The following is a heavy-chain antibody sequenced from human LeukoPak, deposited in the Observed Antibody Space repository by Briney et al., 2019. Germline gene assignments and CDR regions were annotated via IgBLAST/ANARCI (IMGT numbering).Heavy chain of an antibody. D-gene: IGHD3-22*01. CDR1: GFSLSTSGVG. CDR3: AHRRDSSGYVPGYYFDY. Sequence: SGPTLVNPTQTLMLTCTFSGFSLSTSGVGVGWIRQPPGKTLEWLALIYWDDDKRYSPSLKSRLTITKDTSKNQVVLTMTNMDPVDTATYYCAHRRDSSGYVPGYYFDYWGQGTLVTVSS. CDR2: IYWDDDK. J-gene: IGHJ4*02. V-gene: IGHV2-5*02.